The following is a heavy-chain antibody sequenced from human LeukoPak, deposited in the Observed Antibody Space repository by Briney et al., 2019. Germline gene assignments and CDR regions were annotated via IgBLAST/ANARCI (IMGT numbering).Heavy chain of an antibody. Sequence: KLGESLQISRKGSGYSFTSYWIGWVRQMPGKGLEWMGIIYPGDSDTKYSPSFQGQVTISADKSISIAYLQWSSLKASDTAMYYCARTGYTSGWYVGSFDYWGQGTLVTVSS. J-gene: IGHJ4*02. CDR3: ARTGYTSGWYVGSFDY. CDR1: GYSFTSYW. V-gene: IGHV5-51*01. D-gene: IGHD6-19*01. CDR2: IYPGDSDT.